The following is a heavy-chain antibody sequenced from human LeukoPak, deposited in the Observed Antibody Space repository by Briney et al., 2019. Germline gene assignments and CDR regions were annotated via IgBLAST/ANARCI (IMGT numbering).Heavy chain of an antibody. D-gene: IGHD3-10*01. CDR2: IYHSGST. J-gene: IGHJ5*02. V-gene: IGHV4-38-2*02. CDR3: ARELLWFGEFSGWFDP. CDR1: GYSISSGYY. Sequence: SETLSLTCAVSGYSISSGYYWGWIRQPPGKGLEWIGEIYHSGSTNYNPSLKSRVTISVDKSKNQFSLKLSSVTAADTAVYYCARELLWFGEFSGWFDPWGQGTLVTVSS.